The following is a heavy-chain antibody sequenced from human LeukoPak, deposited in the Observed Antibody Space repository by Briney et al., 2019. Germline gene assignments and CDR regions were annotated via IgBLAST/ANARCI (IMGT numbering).Heavy chain of an antibody. D-gene: IGHD2-8*02. J-gene: IGHJ4*02. CDR1: GYTFTGCY. CDR2: INPNSGGT. Sequence: ASVKVSFKASGYTFTGCYMHWVRQAPGQGLEWMGWINPNSGGTNFAQKFQGRVTMTRDTSISTAYMELSRLRSDDTAVYYCARGEDLLVPLDYWGQGTLVTVSS. CDR3: ARGEDLLVPLDY. V-gene: IGHV1-2*02.